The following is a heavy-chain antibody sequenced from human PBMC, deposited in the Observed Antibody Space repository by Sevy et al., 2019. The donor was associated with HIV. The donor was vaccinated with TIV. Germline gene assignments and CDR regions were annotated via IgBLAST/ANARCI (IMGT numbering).Heavy chain of an antibody. D-gene: IGHD1-26*01. CDR1: GFTFSSYD. J-gene: IGHJ4*02. V-gene: IGHV3-30*01. CDR3: AGSDTGSYPSFHY. CDR2: ISYDGSNK. Sequence: GGSLRLSCAASGFTFSSYDMHWVRQAPGKGLEWVAIISYDGSNKYYADSVKGRFTISRDNSRNTLYLQMNSLRPEDTAVYYCAGSDTGSYPSFHYWGQGTLVTVSS.